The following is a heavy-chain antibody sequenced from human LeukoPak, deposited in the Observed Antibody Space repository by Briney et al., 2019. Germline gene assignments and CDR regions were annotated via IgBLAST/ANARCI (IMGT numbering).Heavy chain of an antibody. CDR3: AKGRASHEY. CDR2: IYYSGTT. Sequence: SETLSLTCTVSGASISSYYWSWIRQPPGKGLEWIGSIYYSGTTSYNPSLKSRVTISIDTSKNQFSLELTSVTAADTAVFYCAKGRASHEYWGQGILVTVSS. V-gene: IGHV4-59*01. J-gene: IGHJ4*02. CDR1: GASISSYY. D-gene: IGHD3-16*01.